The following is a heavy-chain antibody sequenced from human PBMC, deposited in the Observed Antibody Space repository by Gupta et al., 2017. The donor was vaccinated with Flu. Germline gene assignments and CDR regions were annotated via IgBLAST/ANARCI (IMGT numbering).Heavy chain of an antibody. V-gene: IGHV3-30*18. J-gene: IGHJ6*03. CDR1: GFTFSSYG. CDR3: AKDGPWTAICPYYCYYMDV. Sequence: QVRLVESGGGVVQPGTSLRPSCAASGFTFSSYGMPWVRQAPGKRLEWVADIASDGSNRDYADSVRSRFTISRDNSKNTLSLEMDSLRVEDTAVYYCAKDGPWTAICPYYCYYMDVWGKGTTVTVSS. CDR2: IASDGSNR. D-gene: IGHD3/OR15-3a*01.